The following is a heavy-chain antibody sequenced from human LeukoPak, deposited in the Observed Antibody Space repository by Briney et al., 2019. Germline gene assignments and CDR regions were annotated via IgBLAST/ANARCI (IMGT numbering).Heavy chain of an antibody. CDR3: TGGQGVRKKTYYFDY. CDR1: GFTFSNAW. Sequence: GGSLGLSCAASGFTFSNAWMSWLRQAPGKGLEWVGRIKSKTDGGTTDYAAPVKGRFTISRDDSKNTLYLQLNSLKTEDTAVYYCTGGQGVRKKTYYFDYWGQGTLVTVSS. J-gene: IGHJ4*02. V-gene: IGHV3-15*01. D-gene: IGHD3-10*01. CDR2: IKSKTDGGTT.